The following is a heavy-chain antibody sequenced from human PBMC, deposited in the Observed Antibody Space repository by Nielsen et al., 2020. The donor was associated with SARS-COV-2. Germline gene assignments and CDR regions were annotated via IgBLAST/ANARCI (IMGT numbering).Heavy chain of an antibody. CDR3: AIIWSGYTDAFDI. Sequence: GGSQRLSCAASGFTFSSYSMNWVRQAPGKGLEWVSSISSSSSYIYYADSVKGRFTISRDNAKNSLYLQMNSLRAEDTAVYYCAIIWSGYTDAFDIWGQGTMVTVSS. J-gene: IGHJ3*02. D-gene: IGHD3-3*01. V-gene: IGHV3-21*01. CDR2: ISSSSSYI. CDR1: GFTFSSYS.